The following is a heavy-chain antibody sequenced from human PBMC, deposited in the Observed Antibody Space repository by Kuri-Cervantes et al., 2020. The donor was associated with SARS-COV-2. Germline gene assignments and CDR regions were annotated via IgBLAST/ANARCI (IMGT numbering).Heavy chain of an antibody. CDR3: TTFYTLDVFDY. CDR2: ISGSGGST. J-gene: IGHJ4*02. CDR1: GFTFSRHA. Sequence: GESLKISCEASGFTFSRHAMNWVRQAPGKGLEWVSGISGSGGSTYYADSVKGRFTIYRDNSKNTLYLHMNSLRAEDTAVYYCTTFYTLDVFDYWGQGTRVTCAS. D-gene: IGHD2-2*02. V-gene: IGHV3-23*01.